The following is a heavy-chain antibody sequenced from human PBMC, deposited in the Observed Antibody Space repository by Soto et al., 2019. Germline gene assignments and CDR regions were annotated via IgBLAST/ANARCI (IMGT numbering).Heavy chain of an antibody. CDR3: ARGEQYSGRIFDY. Sequence: PSQTLSLTCAITGDSVSSNIAGCSWVRQSPSRGLEWLGRTYYRSKWYYEYAVSVRGRITINPDTSKNKYSLQLNSVTPEDTAVYFFARGEQYSGRIFDYWGQGTLVTVSS. CDR1: GDSVSSNIAG. CDR2: TYYRSKWYY. V-gene: IGHV6-1*01. D-gene: IGHD1-26*01. J-gene: IGHJ4*01.